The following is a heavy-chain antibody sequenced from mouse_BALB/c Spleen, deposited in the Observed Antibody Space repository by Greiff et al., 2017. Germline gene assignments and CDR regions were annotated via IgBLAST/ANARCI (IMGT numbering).Heavy chain of an antibody. D-gene: IGHD1-1*01. V-gene: IGHV2-9*02. J-gene: IGHJ3*01. CDR1: GFSLTSYG. Sequence: QVQLKESGPGLVAPSQSLSITCPVSGFSLTSYGVHWVRQPPGKGLEWLGVIWAGGSTNYNSALMSRLSISKDNSKSQVFLKMNSLQTDDTAMYYCARDYYGSTSWFAYWGQGTLVTVSA. CDR2: IWAGGST. CDR3: ARDYYGSTSWFAY.